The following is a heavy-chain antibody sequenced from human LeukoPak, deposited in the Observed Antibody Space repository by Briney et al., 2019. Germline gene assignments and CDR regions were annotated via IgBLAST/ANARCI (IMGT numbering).Heavy chain of an antibody. Sequence: GASVNVSCKTSGDTFNNYAFSWVRQAPGQGLEWMGGIIHVFGTPNYAQKFQGRVTISTDDLKTTAYLELSNLRSEDTAVYYCAGGATRRFDYWGQGTLVTVSS. CDR3: AGGATRRFDY. CDR2: IIHVFGTP. J-gene: IGHJ4*02. V-gene: IGHV1-69*05. D-gene: IGHD1-26*01. CDR1: GDTFNNYA.